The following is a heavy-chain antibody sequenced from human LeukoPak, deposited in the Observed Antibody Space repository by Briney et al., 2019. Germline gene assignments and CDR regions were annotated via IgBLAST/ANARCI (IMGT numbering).Heavy chain of an antibody. CDR1: GYTFTSYY. V-gene: IGHV1-46*03. D-gene: IGHD2-2*01. J-gene: IGHJ5*02. Sequence: AASVKVSCKASGYTFTSYYMHWVRQAPGQGLEWMGIINPSGGSTSYAQKFQGRVTMTRDMSTSTVYMELSSLRSEDTAVYYCAGSDIVVVPATGRLDNWFDPWGQGTLVTVSS. CDR2: INPSGGST. CDR3: AGSDIVVVPATGRLDNWFDP.